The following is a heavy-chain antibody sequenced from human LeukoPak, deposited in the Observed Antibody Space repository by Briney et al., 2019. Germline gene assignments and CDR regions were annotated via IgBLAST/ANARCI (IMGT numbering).Heavy chain of an antibody. CDR1: GYTFTGYY. J-gene: IGHJ5*02. Sequence: ASVKVSCKTSGYTFTGYYIHWVRQAPGQGLEWMGWINPDSGDTNSAQKFQGRVTMTTDTSISTAYMELSRLRSDDTAVYYCARANMVRGVGLFFDRNWFDPWGQGTLVTVSS. D-gene: IGHD3-10*01. CDR3: ARANMVRGVGLFFDRNWFDP. V-gene: IGHV1-2*02. CDR2: INPDSGDT.